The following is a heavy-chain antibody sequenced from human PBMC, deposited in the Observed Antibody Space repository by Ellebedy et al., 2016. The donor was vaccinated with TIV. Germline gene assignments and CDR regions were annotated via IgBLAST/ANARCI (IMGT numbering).Heavy chain of an antibody. CDR1: GYTFNNYY. Sequence: ASVKVSCXASGYTFNNYYMHWVRQAPGQGLEWMGIINPSGGTTSYSQKFHGRVTMTRDTSTSTVYMELNILRSDDTAMYYCARQRTSWPPGAFDVWGQGTVVTVSS. CDR2: INPSGGTT. V-gene: IGHV1-46*02. J-gene: IGHJ3*01. CDR3: ARQRTSWPPGAFDV. D-gene: IGHD1-7*01.